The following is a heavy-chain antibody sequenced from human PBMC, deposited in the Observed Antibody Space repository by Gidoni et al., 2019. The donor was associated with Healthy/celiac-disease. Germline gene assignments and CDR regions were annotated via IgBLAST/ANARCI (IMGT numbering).Heavy chain of an antibody. CDR2: IYYSGST. CDR3: ARAYYYDSSGYYLFDY. J-gene: IGHJ4*02. D-gene: IGHD3-22*01. CDR1: GGSISSYY. V-gene: IGHV4-59*01. Sequence: QVQLQESGPGLVKPSETLSLTCTVSGGSISSYYWSWIRQPPGKGLEWIGYIYYSGSTNYNPSLKSRVTISVDTSKNQFSLKLSSVTAADTAVYYCARAYYYDSSGYYLFDYWGQGTLVTVSS.